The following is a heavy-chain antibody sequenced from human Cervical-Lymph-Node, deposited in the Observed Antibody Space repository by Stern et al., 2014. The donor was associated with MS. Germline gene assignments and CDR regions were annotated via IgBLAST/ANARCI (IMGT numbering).Heavy chain of an antibody. CDR1: GYTFTSQG. CDR3: ARDFLHALDY. J-gene: IGHJ4*02. D-gene: IGHD3-3*01. CDR2: IRNRSGNT. V-gene: IGHV1-18*01. Sequence: QVQLVQSGPEVRKPGASVKVSCEPSGYTFTSQGISWVRQAPGQGLEWMGWIRNRSGNTNYAQKFQGRVTMTKDTSTRTEHMAMRNLRSDDTALYFCARDFLHALDYWGQGTLITVSS.